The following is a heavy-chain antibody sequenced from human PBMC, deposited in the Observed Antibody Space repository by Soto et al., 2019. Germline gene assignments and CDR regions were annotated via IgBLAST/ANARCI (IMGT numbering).Heavy chain of an antibody. CDR1: GGSISSSSYY. V-gene: IGHV4-39*01. CDR2: IYYSGST. D-gene: IGHD2-2*01. Sequence: SETLSLTCTVSGGSISSSSYYWGWIRQPPGKGLEWIGSIYYSGSTYYNPSLKSRVTISVDTSKNQFSLKLSSVTAADTAVYYCARGPRDIVVVPAEYYFDYWGQGTLVTVSS. J-gene: IGHJ4*02. CDR3: ARGPRDIVVVPAEYYFDY.